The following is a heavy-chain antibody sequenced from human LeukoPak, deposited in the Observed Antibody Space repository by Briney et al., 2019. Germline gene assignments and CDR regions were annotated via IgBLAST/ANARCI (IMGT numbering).Heavy chain of an antibody. V-gene: IGHV3-7*01. D-gene: IGHD3-10*01. Sequence: PGGSLRLPCAASGFIFTDYWMYWVRQAPGRGLAWVANIKEDGSEKNYVDSVKGRFTISRDNAKNSVYLQMNSLRAEDTAVYYCARASGPFDFWGQGTLVTVSS. CDR3: ARASGPFDF. CDR2: IKEDGSEK. J-gene: IGHJ4*02. CDR1: GFIFTDYW.